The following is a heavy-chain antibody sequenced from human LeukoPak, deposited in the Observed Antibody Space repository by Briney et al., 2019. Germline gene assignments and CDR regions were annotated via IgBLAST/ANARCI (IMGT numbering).Heavy chain of an antibody. Sequence: GASVKVSCKASGYTFTGYFIHWVRQAPGQGLEWMGWINPNSGGTNYAQKFQGRVTMTRDTSISTAYMELSRLRSDDTAVYYCARIQPHRIHYDNSNYPTRNDYWGQGTLVTVSS. V-gene: IGHV1-2*02. J-gene: IGHJ4*02. CDR2: INPNSGGT. CDR3: ARIQPHRIHYDNSNYPTRNDY. D-gene: IGHD3-22*01. CDR1: GYTFTGYF.